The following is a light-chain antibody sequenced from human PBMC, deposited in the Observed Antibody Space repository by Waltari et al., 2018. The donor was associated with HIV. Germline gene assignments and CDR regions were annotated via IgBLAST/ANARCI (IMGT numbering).Light chain of an antibody. CDR1: QNINTW. CDR2: KAS. J-gene: IGKJ1*01. V-gene: IGKV1-5*03. Sequence: DIQMTQSPSTLSASVGDRVTITCRASQNINTWLAWYQQKPGKAPKLLIYKASTLESGVPSRISGGGSGAEFTLTVSSLQADDLATYYCQQYDTYPWTFGQGTKVEVK. CDR3: QQYDTYPWT.